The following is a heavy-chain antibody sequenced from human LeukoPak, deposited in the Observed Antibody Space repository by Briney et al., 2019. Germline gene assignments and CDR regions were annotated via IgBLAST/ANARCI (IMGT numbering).Heavy chain of an antibody. J-gene: IGHJ6*02. CDR2: IYYSGST. D-gene: IGHD2-8*01. Sequence: SETLSLTCSVSGGAVRTTLYYWSWIRQPPGKGLEWIGYIYYSGSTNYNPSLKSRVTISVDTSKNQFSLKLSSVTAADTAVYYCARDRGSLMDAGVGVLDVWGQGTTVTVSS. V-gene: IGHV4-61*01. CDR3: ARDRGSLMDAGVGVLDV. CDR1: GGAVRTTLYY.